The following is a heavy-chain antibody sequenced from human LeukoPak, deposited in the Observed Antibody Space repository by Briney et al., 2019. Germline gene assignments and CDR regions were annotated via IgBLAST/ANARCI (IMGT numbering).Heavy chain of an antibody. CDR2: VDLQGST. V-gene: IGHV4-4*02. CDR1: GGSITNTNY. J-gene: IGHJ4*02. CDR3: AREGGPYRPLDY. Sequence: SETLSLTCGVSGGSITNTNYWTWVRQPPGKGLEWIGEVDLQGSTNYNPSLMGRVAISVDTSENHISLQLTSVTTADTAVYYCAREGGPYRPLDYSGQGTLVTVSS.